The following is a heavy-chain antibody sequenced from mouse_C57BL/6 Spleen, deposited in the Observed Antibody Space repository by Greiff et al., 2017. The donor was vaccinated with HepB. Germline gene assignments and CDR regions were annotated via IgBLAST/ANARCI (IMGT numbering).Heavy chain of an antibody. CDR2: INPYNGGT. CDR3: AREVITTVVALYYAMDY. Sequence: VQLKESGPVLVKPGASVKMSCKASGYTFTDYYMNWVKQSHGKSLEWIGVINPYNGGTSYNQKFKGKATLTVDKSSSTAYMELNSLTSEDSAVYYCAREVITTVVALYYAMDYWGQGTSVTVSS. J-gene: IGHJ4*01. D-gene: IGHD1-1*01. CDR1: GYTFTDYY. V-gene: IGHV1-19*01.